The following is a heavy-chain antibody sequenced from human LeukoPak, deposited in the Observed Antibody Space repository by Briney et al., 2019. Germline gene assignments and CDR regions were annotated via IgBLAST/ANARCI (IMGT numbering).Heavy chain of an antibody. J-gene: IGHJ4*02. CDR1: GGSISSYY. Sequence: SETLSLTCTVSGGSISSYYWSRIRQPAGKGLEWIGRIYTSGSTNYNPSLKSRVTMSVDTSKNQFSLKLSSVTAADTAVYYCAREYCSSTSCYEMYDYWGQGTLVTVSS. CDR2: IYTSGST. CDR3: AREYCSSTSCYEMYDY. D-gene: IGHD2-2*01. V-gene: IGHV4-4*07.